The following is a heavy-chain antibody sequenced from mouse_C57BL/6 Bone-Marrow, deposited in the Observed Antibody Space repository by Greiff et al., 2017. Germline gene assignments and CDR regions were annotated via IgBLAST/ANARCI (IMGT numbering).Heavy chain of an antibody. D-gene: IGHD2-3*01. CDR3: AYDGYYGYFDV. V-gene: IGHV1-72*01. J-gene: IGHJ1*03. CDR1: GYTFTSYW. CDR2: IDPNSGGT. Sequence: QVQLQQPGAELVKPGASVKLSCKASGYTFTSYWMHWVKQRPGRGFEWIGRIDPNSGGTKYNEKFKSKATLTVDKPSSTAYMQLSSLTSEDSAVYYCAYDGYYGYFDVWGTGTTVTVSS.